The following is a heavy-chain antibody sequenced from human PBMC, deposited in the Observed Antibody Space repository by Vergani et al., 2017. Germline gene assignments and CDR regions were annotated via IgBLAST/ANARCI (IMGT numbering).Heavy chain of an antibody. CDR2: MNGDGDTI. V-gene: IGHV3-74*01. J-gene: IGHJ5*02. Sequence: EVELVESGGGLVQPGGSLRLSCAASGFTFNAYWMHWARQVPGKGLVWVSGMNGDGDTISYADSVKGRFTISRDNAKNTLFLQMNSLRAEDTAVYYCARARKXRFGVVWENWFDPWGQGTLVTVSS. D-gene: IGHD3-3*01. CDR3: ARARKXRFGVVWENWFDP. CDR1: GFTFNAYW.